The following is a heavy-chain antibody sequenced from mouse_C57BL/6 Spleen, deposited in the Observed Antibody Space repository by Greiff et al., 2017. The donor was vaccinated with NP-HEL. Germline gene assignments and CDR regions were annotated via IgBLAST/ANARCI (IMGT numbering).Heavy chain of an antibody. CDR1: GYTFTDYN. V-gene: IGHV1-18*01. CDR3: ARRGFPYFDF. Sequence: EVQLQESGPELVKPGASVKIPCKASGYTFTDYNMDWVKQSHGKSLEWIGDINPNNGGTIYNQKFKGKATLTVDKSSSTAYMELRSLTSEDTAVYYCARRGFPYFDFWGQGTTLTVSS. J-gene: IGHJ2*01. CDR2: INPNNGGT.